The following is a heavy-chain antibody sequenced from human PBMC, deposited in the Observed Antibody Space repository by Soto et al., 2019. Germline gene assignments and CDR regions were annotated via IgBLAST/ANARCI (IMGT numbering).Heavy chain of an antibody. D-gene: IGHD3-3*01. CDR2: IKQDGSEK. V-gene: IGHV3-7*01. Sequence: GGSLRLSCAASGFTFSSYWMSWVRQAPGKGLEWVANIKQDGSEKYYVDSVKGRFTISRDNAKNSLYLQMNSLRAEDTAVYYCARDPHTYYDFWSGPIPYYFDCWGQGTLVTVSS. CDR3: ARDPHTYYDFWSGPIPYYFDC. CDR1: GFTFSSYW. J-gene: IGHJ4*02.